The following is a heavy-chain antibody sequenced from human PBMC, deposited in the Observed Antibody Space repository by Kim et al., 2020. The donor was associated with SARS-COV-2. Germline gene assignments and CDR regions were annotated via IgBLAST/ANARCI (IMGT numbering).Heavy chain of an antibody. D-gene: IGHD3-9*01. CDR1: GFTFSSYA. Sequence: GGSLRLSCAASGFTFSSYAMHWVRQAPGKGLEWVAVISYDGSNKYYADSVKGRFTISRDNSKNTLYLQMNSLRAEDTAVYYCARGLFWSWPLGMDVWGQGTTVTVSS. J-gene: IGHJ6*02. CDR2: ISYDGSNK. CDR3: ARGLFWSWPLGMDV. V-gene: IGHV3-30*04.